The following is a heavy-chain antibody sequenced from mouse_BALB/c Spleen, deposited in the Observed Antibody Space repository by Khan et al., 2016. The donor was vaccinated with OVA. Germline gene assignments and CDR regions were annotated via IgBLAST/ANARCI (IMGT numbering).Heavy chain of an antibody. CDR2: IDPTNDNI. D-gene: IGHD2-1*01. Sequence: EVQLQQSGAELVKPGASIKLSCTASGFNIKDTYMHWVKQRPEQGPEWIGRIDPTNDNIKYDPKFQDKATITADTSSNTAYLQLSSLTSEDTAVYYWATRDGNPLAYWGQGTLVSVSA. V-gene: IGHV14-3*02. CDR3: ATRDGNPLAY. CDR1: GFNIKDTY. J-gene: IGHJ3*01.